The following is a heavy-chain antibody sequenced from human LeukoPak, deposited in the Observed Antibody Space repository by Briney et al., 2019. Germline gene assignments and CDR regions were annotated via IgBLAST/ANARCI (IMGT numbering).Heavy chain of an antibody. Sequence: GGSLRLSCAASGFTFSSYAMHWVRQAPGKGLEWVAVISYDGSNKYYADSVKGRFTISRDNSKNTLYLQINSLRAEDTAVYYCARETGEYYDSSGYLDYWGQGTLVTVSS. CDR3: ARETGEYYDSSGYLDY. CDR1: GFTFSSYA. J-gene: IGHJ4*02. CDR2: ISYDGSNK. V-gene: IGHV3-30*04. D-gene: IGHD3-22*01.